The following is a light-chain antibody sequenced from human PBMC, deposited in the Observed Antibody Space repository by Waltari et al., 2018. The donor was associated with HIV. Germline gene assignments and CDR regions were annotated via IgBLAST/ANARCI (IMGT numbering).Light chain of an antibody. V-gene: IGLV2-8*01. CDR3: ASYAGRNNLV. CDR2: EVY. Sequence: QSALTQPPSASGSPGQSVTISCTGTSRDVGGYNYVSWYKQHPGEAPKSVILEVYQRPSGVPDRLSGSKSGNTASLTVSGLQADDEATYYCASYAGRNNLVFGGGTKLTVL. J-gene: IGLJ2*01. CDR1: SRDVGGYNY.